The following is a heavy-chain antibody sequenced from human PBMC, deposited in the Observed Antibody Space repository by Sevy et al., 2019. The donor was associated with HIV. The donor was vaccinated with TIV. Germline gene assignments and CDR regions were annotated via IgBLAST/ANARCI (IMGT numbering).Heavy chain of an antibody. Sequence: QSQTLSLTCAISGDSVSSDSTGWNWIRQSPSRGLEWLGRTNYRSKWYNDYAVSVKGRITINPDTSKNQFSLQLNSVTPEDTAVYFCARGFLQGGFDSWGQGTLVTVSS. CDR2: TNYRSKWYN. CDR1: GDSVSSDSTG. CDR3: ARGFLQGGFDS. J-gene: IGHJ4*02. D-gene: IGHD3-16*01. V-gene: IGHV6-1*01.